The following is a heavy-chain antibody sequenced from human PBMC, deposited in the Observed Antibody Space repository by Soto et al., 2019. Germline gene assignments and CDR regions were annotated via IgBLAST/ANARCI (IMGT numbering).Heavy chain of an antibody. D-gene: IGHD3-22*01. V-gene: IGHV5-51*01. CDR2: IYPGDSDT. CDR1: GYSFTSYW. CDR3: ARLPYYYDSSGYYVDY. Sequence: GESLKISCKGSGYSFTSYWIGWVRQMPGKGLEWMGIIYPGDSDTRYSPSFQGQVTISADKSISTAYLQWSSLKASDTAMYYCARLPYYYDSSGYYVDYWGQGTLVTVS. J-gene: IGHJ4*02.